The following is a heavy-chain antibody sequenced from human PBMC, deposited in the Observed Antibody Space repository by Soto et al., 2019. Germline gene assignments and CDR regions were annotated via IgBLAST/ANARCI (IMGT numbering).Heavy chain of an antibody. Sequence: QVQLQESGPGLVKPSETLSLTCTVSGGSISSYYWSWIRQPPGKGLEWIGYIYYSGSTNYNPSLKGRFTISVDTSKNQFSLKLSSVTAADTAVYYCARRYASCFDYWGQGTLVTVSS. J-gene: IGHJ4*02. D-gene: IGHD2-2*01. V-gene: IGHV4-59*12. CDR3: ARRYASCFDY. CDR1: GGSISSYY. CDR2: IYYSGST.